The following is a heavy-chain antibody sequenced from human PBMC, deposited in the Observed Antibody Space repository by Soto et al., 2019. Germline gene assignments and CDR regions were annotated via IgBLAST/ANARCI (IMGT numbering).Heavy chain of an antibody. CDR1: GYIFVNYG. CDR2: ISPYTGNT. Sequence: QVQLVQSGDEVKKPGASVKVSCKASGYIFVNYGIAWVRQAPGQGLEWMGWISPYTGNTHSATKVQGRLTMTTDTSTSTAYMDLGSLTSDDTAVYXXVMXXXXXXXTPQDVWGQGTTVTVSS. J-gene: IGHJ6*02. CDR3: VMXXXXXXXTPQDV. V-gene: IGHV1-18*01. D-gene: IGHD2-21*01.